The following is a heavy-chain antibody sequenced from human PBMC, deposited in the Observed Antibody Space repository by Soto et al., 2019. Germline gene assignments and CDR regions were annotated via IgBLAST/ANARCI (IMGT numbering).Heavy chain of an antibody. J-gene: IGHJ4*02. D-gene: IGHD2-8*01. Sequence: GGSLRLSCAASGFTFSSYAMHWVRQAPGKGLEWVAVISYDGSNKYYADSVKGRSTISRDNAKNTLYLQMNSLRAEDTAVYYCASRFCTNGICPFDYWGRGTLVTVSS. CDR2: ISYDGSNK. V-gene: IGHV3-30-3*01. CDR1: GFTFSSYA. CDR3: ASRFCTNGICPFDY.